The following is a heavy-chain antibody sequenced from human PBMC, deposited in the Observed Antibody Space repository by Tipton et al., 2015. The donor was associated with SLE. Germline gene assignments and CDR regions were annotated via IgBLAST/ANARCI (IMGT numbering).Heavy chain of an antibody. CDR3: ARAPRPSGPASHFDF. D-gene: IGHD1-26*01. V-gene: IGHV4-59*13. Sequence: GLVKPSETVSLTCTVSGGAISTFYWSWIRQPPGKGLEWIRCVYYSESTNYNPSLKSRVTISVDTSKNQFSLKLTSVTPADTAVYYWARAPRPSGPASHFDFWGQGTLVTVSS. CDR2: VYYSEST. J-gene: IGHJ4*02. CDR1: GGAISTFY.